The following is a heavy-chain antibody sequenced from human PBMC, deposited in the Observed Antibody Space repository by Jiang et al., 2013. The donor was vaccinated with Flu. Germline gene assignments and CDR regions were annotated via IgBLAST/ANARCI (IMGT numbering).Heavy chain of an antibody. V-gene: IGHV4-31*03. J-gene: IGHJ3*02. CDR2: IYYSGRT. CDR3: ARDLFDYGSDPFDI. Sequence: GSGLVKPSQTLSLTCNVSGGSISSGGYYWNRIRQHPGKGLEWIGYIYYSGRTEYNPSLKSRVTISVDTSKNQFSLRLSSVTAADTAIYYCARDLFDYGSDPFDIVGPRGRWSLSP. D-gene: IGHD4-17*01. CDR1: GGSISSGGYY.